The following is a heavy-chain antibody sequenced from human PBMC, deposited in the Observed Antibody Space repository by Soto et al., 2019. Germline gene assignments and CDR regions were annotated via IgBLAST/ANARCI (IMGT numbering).Heavy chain of an antibody. D-gene: IGHD6-6*01. CDR1: GFTFSSYG. V-gene: IGHV3-33*01. CDR3: SREAARPNYYHYYMDV. Sequence: QVQLVESGGGVVQPGRSLRLSCAASGFTFSSYGMHWVRQAPGKGLEWVAVIWYDGSNKYYADSVKGRFTISRDNSKNTLYLQMNSLRAEDTAVYYGSREAARPNYYHYYMDVWGKGTTVTVSS. J-gene: IGHJ6*03. CDR2: IWYDGSNK.